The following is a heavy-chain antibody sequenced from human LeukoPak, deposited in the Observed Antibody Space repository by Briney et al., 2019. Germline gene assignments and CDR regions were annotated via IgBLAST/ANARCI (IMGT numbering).Heavy chain of an antibody. V-gene: IGHV5-51*01. CDR1: GYSFTSYW. Sequence: GESLKISCKGSGYSFTSYWIGWVRQMPGKGLEWMGIIYPGDSDTRYSPSFQGQVTISADKSISTAFLQWSSLKASDTAMYYCARLSYDSSDFYYMDVWGKGTTVTISS. D-gene: IGHD3-22*01. CDR2: IYPGDSDT. J-gene: IGHJ6*03. CDR3: ARLSYDSSDFYYMDV.